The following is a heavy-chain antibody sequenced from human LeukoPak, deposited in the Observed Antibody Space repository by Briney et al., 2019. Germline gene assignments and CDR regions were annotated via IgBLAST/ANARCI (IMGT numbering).Heavy chain of an antibody. D-gene: IGHD1-26*01. V-gene: IGHV3-21*01. CDR1: GFTFSSYS. J-gene: IGHJ6*03. Sequence: GGSLRLSCAASGFTFSSYSMNWVRQAPGKGLEWVSCISTSSSYIYYADSVKGRFTISRDNAKNSLYLQINSLRAEDTAVYYCARDRGSHPTWELSNYYYYMDVWGKGTTVTVSS. CDR2: ISTSSSYI. CDR3: ARDRGSHPTWELSNYYYYMDV.